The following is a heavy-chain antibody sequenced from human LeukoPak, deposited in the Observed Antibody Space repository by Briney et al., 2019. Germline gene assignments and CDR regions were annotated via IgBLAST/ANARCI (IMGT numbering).Heavy chain of an antibody. CDR2: INQVERT. J-gene: IGHJ6*03. Sequence: SDTLSLTCAVHGGSRTVYSWAWVRQSPGEGLEWSGQINQVERTIYSPSLESRVSISLEAWRIQFFLQLTSVAAAGTAMYYCARGRATPSRLFFDYYFMDVWGPGTPVTVSS. CDR3: ARGRATPSRLFFDYYFMDV. D-gene: IGHD2-15*01. CDR1: GGSRTVYS. V-gene: IGHV4-34*01.